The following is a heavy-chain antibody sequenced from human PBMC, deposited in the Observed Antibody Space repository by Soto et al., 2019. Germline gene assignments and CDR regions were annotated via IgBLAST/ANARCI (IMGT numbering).Heavy chain of an antibody. CDR1: GGIFTRYD. J-gene: IGHJ4*02. Sequence: QVQLVQSGXXVKTPGSSVKVSCKASGGIFTRYDIRWVRQAPGQGLEWMGAIIPIFGTANYAQKFQGRVTITADATTSTAYMELSSLRSEDTAMYYCAINEGRDVSTFDYWGQGTLVTVSS. D-gene: IGHD3-10*02. CDR3: AINEGRDVSTFDY. CDR2: IIPIFGTA. V-gene: IGHV1-69*01.